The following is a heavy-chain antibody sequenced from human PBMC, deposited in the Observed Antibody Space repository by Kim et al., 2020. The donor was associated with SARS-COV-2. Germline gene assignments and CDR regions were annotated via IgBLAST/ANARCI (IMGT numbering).Heavy chain of an antibody. Sequence: YADSVKGRFTISRDNAKNSLYLQMNSLRDEDTAVYYCARLEYSSSGYFDYWGQGTLVTVSS. V-gene: IGHV3-48*02. D-gene: IGHD6-6*01. CDR3: ARLEYSSSGYFDY. J-gene: IGHJ4*02.